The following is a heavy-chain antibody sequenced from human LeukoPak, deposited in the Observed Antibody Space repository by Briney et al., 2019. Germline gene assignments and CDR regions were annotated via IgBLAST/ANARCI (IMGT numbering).Heavy chain of an antibody. Sequence: PGGSLRLSCAASGFTFSSYWMSWVRQAPGKGLEWVANIKQDGSEKYYVDSVKGRFTISRDNAKNSLYLQMNSLRAEDTAVYYCARSGISDYVWGSYRQAYFDYWGQGTLVTVSS. CDR3: ARSGISDYVWGSYRQAYFDY. J-gene: IGHJ4*02. D-gene: IGHD3-16*02. CDR1: GFTFSSYW. CDR2: IKQDGSEK. V-gene: IGHV3-7*01.